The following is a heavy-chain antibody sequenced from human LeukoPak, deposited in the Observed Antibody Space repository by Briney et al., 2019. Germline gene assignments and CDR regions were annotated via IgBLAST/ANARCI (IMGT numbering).Heavy chain of an antibody. CDR3: ARSSWPYSSSWRWFDP. CDR2: IYHSGST. V-gene: IGHV4-30-2*01. D-gene: IGHD6-6*01. J-gene: IGHJ5*02. CDR1: GGSFSGYY. Sequence: SETLFLTCAVYGGSFSGYYWSWIRQPPGKGLEWIGYIYHSGSTYYNPSLKSRVTISVDRSKNQFSLKLSSVTAADTAVYYCARSSWPYSSSWRWFDPWGQGTLVTVSS.